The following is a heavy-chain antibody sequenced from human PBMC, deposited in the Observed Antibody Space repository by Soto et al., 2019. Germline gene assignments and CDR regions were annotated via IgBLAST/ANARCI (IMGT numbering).Heavy chain of an antibody. D-gene: IGHD4-17*01. Sequence: GSLRLSCAASGFTFSNYAMPWVRQAPGKGLEYVSSITGSGAGTFYADSVKGRFTISRDNSKNMLYLQLTSLRAEDTAIYFCEKDHNGDYVGAFDSWGQGS. CDR3: EKDHNGDYVGAFDS. CDR2: ITGSGAGT. J-gene: IGHJ4*02. CDR1: GFTFSNYA. V-gene: IGHV3-23*01.